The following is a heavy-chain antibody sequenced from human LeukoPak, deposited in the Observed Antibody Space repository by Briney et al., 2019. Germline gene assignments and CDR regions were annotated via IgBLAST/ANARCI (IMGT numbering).Heavy chain of an antibody. J-gene: IGHJ3*02. CDR3: AKALSRLLVGAFDI. Sequence: ASVKVSCKASGGTFSSYAMSWVRQAPGKGLEWVSAISGSGGGTYYADSVKGRATISRDNSKNTLYLQMGSLRAEDTAVYYCAKALSRLLVGAFDIWGQGTMVTVFS. CDR2: ISGSGGGT. D-gene: IGHD2-2*01. CDR1: GGTFSSYA. V-gene: IGHV3-23*01.